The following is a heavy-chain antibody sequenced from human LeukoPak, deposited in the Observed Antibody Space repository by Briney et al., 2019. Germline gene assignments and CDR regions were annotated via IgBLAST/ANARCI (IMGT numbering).Heavy chain of an antibody. Sequence: SETLSLTCTVSGGSISNDHWTWIRQSPGKSLKWIGCRHKSGSTHYNPSLRSRVTISVDMSKSQFSLKLNSVTAPDTAVYYCARLIGLGEVSPYFDYWGQGRLVTVSS. CDR1: GGSISNDH. CDR3: ARLIGLGEVSPYFDY. V-gene: IGHV4-59*01. D-gene: IGHD3-16*02. J-gene: IGHJ4*02. CDR2: RHKSGST.